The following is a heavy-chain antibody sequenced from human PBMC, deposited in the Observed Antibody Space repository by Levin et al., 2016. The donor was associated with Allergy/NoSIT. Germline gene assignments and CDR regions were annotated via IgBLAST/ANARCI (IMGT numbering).Heavy chain of an antibody. D-gene: IGHD2/OR15-2a*01. J-gene: IGHJ6*02. CDR3: AKDFINCDTVPSRAGCSDDYYYGMDV. CDR2: ISYDGSNK. V-gene: IGHV3-30*18. Sequence: GESLKISCAASGFTFSSYGMHWVRQAPGKGLEWVAVISYDGSNKYYADSVKGRFTISRDNSKNTLYLQMNSLRAEDTAVYYCAKDFINCDTVPSRAGCSDDYYYGMDVWGQGTTVTVSS. CDR1: GFTFSSYG.